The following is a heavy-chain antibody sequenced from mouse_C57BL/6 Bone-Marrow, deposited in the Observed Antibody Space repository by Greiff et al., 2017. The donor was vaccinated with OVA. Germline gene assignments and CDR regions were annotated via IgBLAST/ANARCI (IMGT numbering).Heavy chain of an antibody. CDR3: ARPNWDGGWFAY. D-gene: IGHD4-1*02. J-gene: IGHJ3*01. CDR2: INPNYGTT. Sequence: EVQLQQSGAELVRPGASVKLSCTASGFTITDDYMHWVKQSHGKSLEWIGVINPNYGTTSYNQKFKGKATLTVDQSSSTAYMQLNSLTSEDSAVYYCARPNWDGGWFAYWGQGTLVTVSA. CDR1: GFTITDDY. V-gene: IGHV1-39*01.